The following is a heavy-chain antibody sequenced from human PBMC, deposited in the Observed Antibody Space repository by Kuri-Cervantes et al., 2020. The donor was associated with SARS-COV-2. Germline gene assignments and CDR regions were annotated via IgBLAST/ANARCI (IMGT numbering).Heavy chain of an antibody. V-gene: IGHV3-13*01. J-gene: IGHJ4*02. CDR2: IGTAGDT. Sequence: GESLKISCAACGFTFSSYDMHWVRQATGKGLEWVSAIGTAGDTYYPGSVKGRFTISRDNSKNTLYLQMNSLRAEDTAVYYCARDPDDILTGPFDYWGQGTLVTVSS. D-gene: IGHD3-9*01. CDR3: ARDPDDILTGPFDY. CDR1: GFTFSSYD.